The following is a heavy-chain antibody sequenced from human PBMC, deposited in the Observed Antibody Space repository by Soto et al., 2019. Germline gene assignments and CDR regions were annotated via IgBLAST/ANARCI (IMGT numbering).Heavy chain of an antibody. Sequence: GASVKVSCKASGYTFTSYGISWVRQAPGQGLEWMGWISAYNGNTNYARKLQGRVTMTTDTSTSTAYMELRSLRSDDTAVYYCARDQPQGYCSGGSCYADYWGQGTLVTVSS. D-gene: IGHD2-15*01. CDR3: ARDQPQGYCSGGSCYADY. CDR2: ISAYNGNT. J-gene: IGHJ4*02. V-gene: IGHV1-18*01. CDR1: GYTFTSYG.